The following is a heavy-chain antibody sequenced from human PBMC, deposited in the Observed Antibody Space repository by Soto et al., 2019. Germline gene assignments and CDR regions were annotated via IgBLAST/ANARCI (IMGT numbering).Heavy chain of an antibody. CDR3: TTDQTEYYDSSGYYLFDD. CDR2: IKSKTDGGTT. Sequence: GGSLRLSCAASGFTFSNAWMNWVRQAPGKGLEWVGRIKSKTDGGTTDYAAPVKGRFTISRDDSKNTLYLQMNSLKTEDTAVYYCTTDQTEYYDSSGYYLFDDWGQGTLVNVSS. CDR1: GFTFSNAW. D-gene: IGHD3-22*01. J-gene: IGHJ4*02. V-gene: IGHV3-15*07.